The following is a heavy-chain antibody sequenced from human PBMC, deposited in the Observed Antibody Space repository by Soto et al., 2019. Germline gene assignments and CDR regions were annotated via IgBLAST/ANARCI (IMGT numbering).Heavy chain of an antibody. V-gene: IGHV4-39*01. J-gene: IGHJ5*02. D-gene: IGHD2-8*01. CDR2: IYYSGTS. CDR3: ASLHRTSPVFGSLDP. CDR1: GGCISDDTYY. Sequence: SETLSLTCTVSGGCISDDTYYWGWIRQPPGKGLEWIGSIYYSGTSSYNPSLESRVTMSVDTSKKQLSLRLRSVTATDTAVYYFASLHRTSPVFGSLDPWGDGTLATVAS.